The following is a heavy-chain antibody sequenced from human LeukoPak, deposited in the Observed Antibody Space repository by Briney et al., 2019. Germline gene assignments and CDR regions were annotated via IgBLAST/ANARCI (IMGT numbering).Heavy chain of an antibody. J-gene: IGHJ6*03. CDR2: ISSSGSTI. CDR1: GFTFSTYE. CDR3: ARVGYYYDSSGPSHYYYYMDV. V-gene: IGHV3-48*03. Sequence: GGSLRLSCVASGFTFSTYEMNWVRQAPGKGLEWVSYISSSGSTIYYADSVKGRFTISRDSAKNSLFLQMNSLRAEDTAVYYCARVGYYYDSSGPSHYYYYMDVWGKGTTVTVSS. D-gene: IGHD3-22*01.